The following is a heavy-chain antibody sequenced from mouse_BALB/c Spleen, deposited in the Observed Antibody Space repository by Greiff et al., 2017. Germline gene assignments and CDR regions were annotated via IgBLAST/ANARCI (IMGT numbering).Heavy chain of an antibody. J-gene: IGHJ4*01. CDR3: ARDRGTVVATDYAMDY. D-gene: IGHD1-1*01. V-gene: IGHV5-4*02. Sequence: EVHLVESGGGLVKPGGSLKLSCAASGFTFSDYYMYWVRQTPEKRLEWVATISDGGSYTYYPDSVKGRFTISRDNAKNNLYLQMSSLKSEDTAMYYCARDRGTVVATDYAMDYWGQGTSVTVSS. CDR2: ISDGGSYT. CDR1: GFTFSDYY.